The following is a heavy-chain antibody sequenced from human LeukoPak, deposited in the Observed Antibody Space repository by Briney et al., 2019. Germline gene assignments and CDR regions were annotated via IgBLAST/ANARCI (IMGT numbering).Heavy chain of an antibody. D-gene: IGHD2-15*01. CDR3: ARDWTEGSGYFDY. V-gene: IGHV4-4*07. CDR1: GDSINSFY. CDR2: IYTSGST. Sequence: SETLSLTCTVSGDSINSFYWSWIRQPAGKGLEWIGRIYTSGSTNYSPSLKSRVTISVDTSKNQFSLKLSSVTAADTAVYYCARDWTEGSGYFDYWGQGTLVTVSS. J-gene: IGHJ4*02.